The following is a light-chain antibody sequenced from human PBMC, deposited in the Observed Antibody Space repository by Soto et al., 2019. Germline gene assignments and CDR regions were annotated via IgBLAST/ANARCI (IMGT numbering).Light chain of an antibody. CDR2: AAS. V-gene: IGKV1-39*01. CDR3: QQSYSTPLFT. J-gene: IGKJ3*01. Sequence: DIQMTQSPSSLSASVGDRVTITCRASQSISSYLNWYQQKPGKAPKLLIYAASSLQSGVPSRFSGSGSGTDFTLTISSLQPEDFVTYYCQQSYSTPLFTFDPGTKVDIK. CDR1: QSISSY.